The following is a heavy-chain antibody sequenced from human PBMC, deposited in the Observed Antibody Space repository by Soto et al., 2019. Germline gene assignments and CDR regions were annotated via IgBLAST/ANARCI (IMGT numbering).Heavy chain of an antibody. CDR1: GVSFTDYY. CDR3: TASLNPVIITPHGYDQLSIDY. Sequence: AETLSLTCTVSGVSFTDYYWSWIRRAPGKGLEAMGYNSYTGVPYYNPSLNTRDTISSDTSKHQITLNLYVVTTADTAVYYCTASLNPVIITPHGYDQLSIDYWGQGSPVTVSS. CDR2: NSYTGVP. V-gene: IGHV4-59*01. D-gene: IGHD3-10*01. J-gene: IGHJ4*02.